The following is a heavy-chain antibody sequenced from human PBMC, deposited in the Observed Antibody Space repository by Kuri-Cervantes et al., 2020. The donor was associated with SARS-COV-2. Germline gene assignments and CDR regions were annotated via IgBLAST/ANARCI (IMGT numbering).Heavy chain of an antibody. CDR3: ARTHAGLSPYYFDY. D-gene: IGHD2-8*01. J-gene: IGHJ4*02. Sequence: SCAVYGGSFSNFYWGWIRQPPGKGLEWIGSIYHSGSTYYNPSLKSRVTISVDTSKNQFSLKLSSVTAADTAVYYCARTHAGLSPYYFDYWGQGTLVTVSS. V-gene: IGHV4-38-2*01. CDR2: IYHSGST. CDR1: GGSFSNFY.